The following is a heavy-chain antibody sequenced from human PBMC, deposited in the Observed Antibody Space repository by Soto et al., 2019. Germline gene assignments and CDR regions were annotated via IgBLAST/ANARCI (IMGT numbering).Heavy chain of an antibody. CDR3: ARERNDYPPGAHFDY. V-gene: IGHV4-30-4*01. D-gene: IGHD4-17*01. CDR2: IYYSGST. Sequence: SETLSLTCTVSGGSISSGDYYWSWIRQPPGKGLEWIGYIYYSGSTYYNPSLKSRVTISVDTSKNQFSLKLSSVTAADTAVYYCARERNDYPPGAHFDYWGQGTLVTVSS. CDR1: GGSISSGDYY. J-gene: IGHJ4*02.